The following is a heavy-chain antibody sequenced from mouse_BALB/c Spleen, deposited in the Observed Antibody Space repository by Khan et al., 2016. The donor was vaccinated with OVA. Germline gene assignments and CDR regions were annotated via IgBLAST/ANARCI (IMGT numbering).Heavy chain of an antibody. V-gene: IGHV1-7*01. J-gene: IGHJ2*01. CDR3: ARRGLRWDFDY. D-gene: IGHD1-1*01. CDR1: GYTFINYW. Sequence: QIQLVQSGAELAKPGASVKMSCKASGYTFINYWILWIKQRPGQGLEWIGYINPSTGYTEYNQNFKDKATLTADISSSTAYMQLSSLTSEDSAVYYCARRGLRWDFDYWGQGTPLTVSS. CDR2: INPSTGYT.